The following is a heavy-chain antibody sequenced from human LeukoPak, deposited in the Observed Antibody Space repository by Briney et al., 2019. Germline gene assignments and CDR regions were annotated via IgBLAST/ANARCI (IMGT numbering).Heavy chain of an antibody. V-gene: IGHV4-4*07. CDR3: ARVYAHVVPAATNYYYYMDV. J-gene: IGHJ6*03. CDR2: IYTSGST. D-gene: IGHD2-2*01. CDR1: GGSISSYY. Sequence: SETLSLTCTVSGGSISSYYWSWIRRPAGKGLEWIGRIYTSGSTNYNPSLKSRVTISVDTPKNQFSLKLSSVTAADTAVYYCARVYAHVVPAATNYYYYMDVWGKGTTVTVSS.